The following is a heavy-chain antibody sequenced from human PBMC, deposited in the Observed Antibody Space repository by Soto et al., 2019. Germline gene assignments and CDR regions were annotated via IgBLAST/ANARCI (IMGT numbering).Heavy chain of an antibody. D-gene: IGHD5-12*01. V-gene: IGHV1-3*05. CDR3: ARAVGGPTTNLDY. J-gene: IGHJ4*02. CDR1: GYTFTSYA. CDR2: INAGNGNT. Sequence: QVQLVQSGAEEKKPGASVKVSCKASGYTFTSYAMHWVRQAPGQRLEWMGWINAGNGNTKYSQKFQGRVTITRDTTASPAYMELSSLRSEATAVYYCARAVGGPTTNLDYWGQGTLVTVSS.